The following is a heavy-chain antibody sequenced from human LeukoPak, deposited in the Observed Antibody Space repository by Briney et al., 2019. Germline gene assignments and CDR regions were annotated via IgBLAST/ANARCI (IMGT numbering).Heavy chain of an antibody. CDR2: INPNSGGT. Sequence: GASVKVSCKASGYTFTGYYMHWVRQAPGQGHEWMGWINPNSGGTNYAREFQGRVTMTRHTSISTAYMELSRLRSDDTAVYYCASDPQIFWSGYWGQGTLVTVSS. CDR3: ASDPQIFWSGY. D-gene: IGHD3-3*01. V-gene: IGHV1-2*02. J-gene: IGHJ4*02. CDR1: GYTFTGYY.